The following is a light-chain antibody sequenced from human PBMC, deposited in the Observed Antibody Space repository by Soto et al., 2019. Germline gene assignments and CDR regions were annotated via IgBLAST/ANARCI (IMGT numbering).Light chain of an antibody. V-gene: IGKV3-20*01. J-gene: IGKJ3*01. Sequence: EIVLTQSPGTLSLSPGERATLSCRASQSVNNNYLAWYQQKAGQAPRLLIYGVSARATGIPDRFSGSGSGADFTLTINTLEPEDFAVCYCQQYSSSPFTFGPGTKVEIK. CDR2: GVS. CDR3: QQYSSSPFT. CDR1: QSVNNNY.